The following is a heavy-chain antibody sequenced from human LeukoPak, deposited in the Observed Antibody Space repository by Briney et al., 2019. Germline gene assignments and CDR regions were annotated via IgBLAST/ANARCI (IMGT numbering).Heavy chain of an antibody. CDR1: GYTFTSYG. J-gene: IGHJ6*02. CDR3: ARDLASYQLRPFYGMDV. Sequence: GASVKVSCKASGYTFTSYGISWVRQAPGQGLEWMGWISAYNGNTNYAQKLQGRVTMTTDTSTSTAYMEPRSLRSDDTAVYYCARDLASYQLRPFYGMDVWGQGTTVTVSS. CDR2: ISAYNGNT. D-gene: IGHD2-2*01. V-gene: IGHV1-18*01.